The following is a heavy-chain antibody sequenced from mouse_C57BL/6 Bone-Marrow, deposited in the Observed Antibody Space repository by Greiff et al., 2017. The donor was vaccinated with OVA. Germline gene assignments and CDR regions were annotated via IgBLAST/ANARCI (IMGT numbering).Heavy chain of an antibody. CDR1: GYAFSSSW. V-gene: IGHV1-82*01. CDR2: IYPGDGDT. Sequence: QVQLKESGPELVKPGASVKISCKASGYAFSSSWMNWVKQRPGKGLEWIGRIYPGDGDTNYNGKFKGKATLTADKSSSTAYMQLSSLTSEDSAVYFCASPLYFDYWGQGTTLTVSS. J-gene: IGHJ2*01. CDR3: ASPLYFDY.